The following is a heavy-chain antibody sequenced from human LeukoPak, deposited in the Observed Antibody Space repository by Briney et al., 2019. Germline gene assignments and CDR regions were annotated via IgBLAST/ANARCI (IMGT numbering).Heavy chain of an antibody. CDR1: GFTFDDYA. D-gene: IGHD3-22*01. Sequence: GGSLRLSCAASGFTFDDYAMHWVRQAPGKGLEWVSGISWNSGSIGYADSVKGRFTISRDNAKNSLYLQMNSLRAEDTALYYCAKDNIPMIATWFDYWGQGTLVTVSS. J-gene: IGHJ4*02. CDR3: AKDNIPMIATWFDY. V-gene: IGHV3-9*01. CDR2: ISWNSGSI.